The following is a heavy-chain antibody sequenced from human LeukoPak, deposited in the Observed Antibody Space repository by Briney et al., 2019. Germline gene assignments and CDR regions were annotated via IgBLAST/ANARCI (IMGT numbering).Heavy chain of an antibody. CDR2: IYYSGST. V-gene: IGHV4-31*03. J-gene: IGHJ4*02. Sequence: PSETLSLTCTVSGGSISSGGYYWSWIRQHPGKGLEWIGYIYYSGSTYYNPSLKSRVTISVDTSKNQFSLKLSSVTAADTAVYYCARGLRGELPTIDYWGQGTLVTVSS. CDR1: GGSISSGGYY. CDR3: ARGLRGELPTIDY. D-gene: IGHD3-16*01.